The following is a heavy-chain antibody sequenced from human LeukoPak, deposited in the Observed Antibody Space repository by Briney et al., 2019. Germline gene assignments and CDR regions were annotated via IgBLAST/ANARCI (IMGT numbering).Heavy chain of an antibody. CDR1: GGTFSRHV. CDR2: INPNSGGT. V-gene: IGHV1-2*02. J-gene: IGHJ4*02. CDR3: ARVARDSSSWPTFDY. Sequence: ASVKVSCKASGGTFSRHVISWVRQAPGQGLEWMGWINPNSGGTNYAQKFQGRVTMTRDTSISTAYMELSRLRSDDTAVYYCARVARDSSSWPTFDYWGQGTLVTVSS. D-gene: IGHD6-13*01.